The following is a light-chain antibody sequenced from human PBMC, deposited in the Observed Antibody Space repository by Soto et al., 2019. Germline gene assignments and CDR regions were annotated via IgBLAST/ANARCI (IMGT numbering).Light chain of an antibody. CDR2: AAS. Sequence: EIVMTQSPATLSVSPGERATLSCRASQSVSTNLAWYQQKPGQAPRLLIYAASVRATGIPARFSGSGSGTEFTLTISSLQSEDFAVYYCQQYDERPPDFSCGGRTKVEVK. CDR1: QSVSTN. V-gene: IGKV3-15*01. J-gene: IGKJ4*01. CDR3: QQYDERPPDFS.